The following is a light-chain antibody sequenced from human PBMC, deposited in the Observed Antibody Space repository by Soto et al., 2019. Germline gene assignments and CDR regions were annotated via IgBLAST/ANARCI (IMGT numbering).Light chain of an antibody. J-gene: IGKJ1*01. V-gene: IGKV3-20*01. CDR2: GTS. Sequence: EIVLTQSPGTLSLSPGERATLSCRASQSVDSNYFAWYQQKPGQAPRLLIYGTSYRATGIPDRFSGSGSGTDFTLTISRLEPEDFAVYYCQQYGNIPRTFDRGTNVEIE. CDR3: QQYGNIPRT. CDR1: QSVDSNY.